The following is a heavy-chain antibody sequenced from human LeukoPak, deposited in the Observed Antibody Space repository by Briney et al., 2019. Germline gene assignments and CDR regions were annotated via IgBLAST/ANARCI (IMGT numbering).Heavy chain of an antibody. CDR2: MNPNSGNT. Sequence: GASVKVSCKASGYTFTSYDINWVRQATGQGLEWMGWMNPNSGNTGYAQKFQGRVTMTRNTSISTAYMELSSLRSEDTAVYYCAKDQRDCSSTSCQIFQEGPDAFDIWGQGTMVTVSS. J-gene: IGHJ3*02. CDR1: GYTFTSYD. CDR3: AKDQRDCSSTSCQIFQEGPDAFDI. D-gene: IGHD2-2*01. V-gene: IGHV1-8*01.